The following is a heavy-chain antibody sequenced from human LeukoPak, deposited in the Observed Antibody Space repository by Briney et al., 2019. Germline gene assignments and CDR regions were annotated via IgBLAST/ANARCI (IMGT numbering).Heavy chain of an antibody. CDR2: IIPIFGTT. Sequence: SVKVSCKASGGTFSSYTISWVRQAPGQGLEWMGGIIPIFGTTNYAQNFQGRVTITADESTSTAYMELSSLRSEDTAVYYCARDRSPLQLDCSRSSCYAVGGAFDIWGQGTMVTVSS. CDR1: GGTFSSYT. J-gene: IGHJ3*02. CDR3: ARDRSPLQLDCSRSSCYAVGGAFDI. D-gene: IGHD2-2*01. V-gene: IGHV1-69*13.